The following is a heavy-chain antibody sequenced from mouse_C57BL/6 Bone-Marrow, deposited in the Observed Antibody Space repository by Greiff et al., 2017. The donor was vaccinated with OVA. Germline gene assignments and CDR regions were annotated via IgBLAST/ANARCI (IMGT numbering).Heavy chain of an antibody. CDR2: IHPSDSDT. Sequence: QVQLQQPGAELVKPGASVKVSCKASGYTFTSYWMHWVKQRPGQGLEWIGRIHPSDSDTNYNHKFKGKATLTVDKSYSTAYMQLSSLTSEDSAVYYGAPCYGSGWGWFDVWGTGTTVTVSS. CDR1: GYTFTSYW. CDR3: APCYGSGWGWFDV. D-gene: IGHD1-1*01. V-gene: IGHV1-74*01. J-gene: IGHJ1*03.